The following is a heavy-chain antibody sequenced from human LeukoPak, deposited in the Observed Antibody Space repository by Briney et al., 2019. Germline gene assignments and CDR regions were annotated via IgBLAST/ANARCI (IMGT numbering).Heavy chain of an antibody. D-gene: IGHD6-19*01. Sequence: SETLSLTCTVSGGSISSGGYYWSWIRQHPGKGLEWIGYIYYSGSTYYNPSLKSRVTISVDTSKNQFSLKLSSVTAADTAVYYCASLFGESSGWSSHTPPHFDYWGQGTLVTVSS. CDR3: ASLFGESSGWSSHTPPHFDY. CDR1: GGSISSGGYY. J-gene: IGHJ4*02. CDR2: IYYSGST. V-gene: IGHV4-31*03.